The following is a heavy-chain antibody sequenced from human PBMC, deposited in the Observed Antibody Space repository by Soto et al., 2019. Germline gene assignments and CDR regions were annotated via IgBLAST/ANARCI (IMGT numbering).Heavy chain of an antibody. Sequence: LSLTCAVYGGSFSGYYWSWIRQPPGKGLEWIGEINHSGSTNYNPSLKSRVTISVDTSKNQFSLXXXXXXXXXXXXXXXXRRSAXXSRXEYYFDYWGQGTLVTVSS. CDR2: INHSGST. CDR3: XRRSAXXSRXEYYFDY. CDR1: GGSFSGYY. J-gene: IGHJ4*02. V-gene: IGHV4-34*01. D-gene: IGHD2-2*01.